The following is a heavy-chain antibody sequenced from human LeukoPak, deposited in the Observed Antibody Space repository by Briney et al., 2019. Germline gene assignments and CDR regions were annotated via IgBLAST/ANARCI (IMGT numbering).Heavy chain of an antibody. CDR3: TTPSSSWVI. Sequence: GGSLKLSCAASGFIFSGSAMHWVRQASGKGLEWVGRIRSKANSYATAYAASVKGRFTISRDDSKNTAYLQMNSLKTEDTAVYYCTTPSSSWVIWGQGTLVTVSS. D-gene: IGHD6-13*01. V-gene: IGHV3-73*01. CDR2: IRSKANSYAT. CDR1: GFIFSGSA. J-gene: IGHJ4*02.